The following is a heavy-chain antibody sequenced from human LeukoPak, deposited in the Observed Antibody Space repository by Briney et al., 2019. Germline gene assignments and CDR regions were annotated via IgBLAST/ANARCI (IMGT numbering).Heavy chain of an antibody. CDR1: GGSFSGYY. D-gene: IGHD3-22*01. Sequence: SETLSLTCAVYGGSFSGYYWGWIRQPPGKGLEWIGSIYHSGSTYYNPSLKSRVTISGDMSKNQFSLRLSSVSAADTAVYYCARVGYGYDSSGFYYYWGKGTQVTVSS. CDR3: ARVGYGYDSSGFYYY. J-gene: IGHJ4*02. V-gene: IGHV4-34*01. CDR2: IYHSGST.